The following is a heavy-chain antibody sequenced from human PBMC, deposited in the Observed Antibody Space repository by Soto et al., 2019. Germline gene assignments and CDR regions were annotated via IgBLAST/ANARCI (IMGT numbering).Heavy chain of an antibody. CDR3: ARDQLEGNWFDP. Sequence: SETLSLTCGVSGDTISTGGYSWNWIRQPPGKGLEWIGYIYHSGSTLYNPSLKSRVTISVDKSKNQFSLKLSSVTAADTAVYYCARDQLEGNWFDPWGQGTLVTVSS. D-gene: IGHD1-1*01. CDR2: IYHSGST. CDR1: GDTISTGGYS. J-gene: IGHJ5*02. V-gene: IGHV4-30-2*01.